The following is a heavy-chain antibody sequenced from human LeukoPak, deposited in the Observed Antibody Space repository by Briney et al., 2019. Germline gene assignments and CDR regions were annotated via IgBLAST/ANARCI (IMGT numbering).Heavy chain of an antibody. V-gene: IGHV4-34*01. CDR2: INHSGST. J-gene: IGHJ4*02. CDR1: GGSFSGYY. Sequence: PSETLSLTCAVYGGSFSGYYWSWIRQPPGKGLEWIGEINHSGSTNYNPSLKSRVTISKDTSKNQFSLKLSSMTAADTAVYYCTRGYGSGSYYGYWGQGTLVTVSS. D-gene: IGHD3-10*01. CDR3: TRGYGSGSYYGY.